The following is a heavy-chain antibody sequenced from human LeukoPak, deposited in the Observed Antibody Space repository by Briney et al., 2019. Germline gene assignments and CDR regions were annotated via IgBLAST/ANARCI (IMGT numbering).Heavy chain of an antibody. V-gene: IGHV3-21*01. CDR2: ISSSSSYI. CDR1: GFTFSSYS. CDR3: ARDPCPGPYGSGRPDY. Sequence: PGGSLRLSCAASGFTFSSYSMNWVRQAPGKGLEWVSSISSSSSYIYYADSVKGRFTISRDNAKNTLYLQMNSLRAEDTAVYYCARDPCPGPYGSGRPDYWGQGTLVTVSS. D-gene: IGHD3-10*01. J-gene: IGHJ4*02.